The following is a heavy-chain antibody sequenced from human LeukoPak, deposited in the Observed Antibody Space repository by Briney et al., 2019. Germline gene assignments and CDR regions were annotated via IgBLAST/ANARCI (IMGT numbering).Heavy chain of an antibody. CDR2: IIPIFGTA. D-gene: IGHD2-15*01. V-gene: IGHV1-69*13. J-gene: IGHJ6*02. CDR1: GGTFSSYA. CDR3: AREREKPCSGGSCYDLYYYGMDV. Sequence: SVKVSCKASGGTFSSYAISWVRQAPGQGLEWTGGIIPIFGTANYAQKSQGRVTITADESTSTAYMELSSLRSEDTAVYYCAREREKPCSGGSCYDLYYYGMDVWGQGTTVTVSS.